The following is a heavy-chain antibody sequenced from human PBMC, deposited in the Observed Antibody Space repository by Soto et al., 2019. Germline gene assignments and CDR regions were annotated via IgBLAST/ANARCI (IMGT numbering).Heavy chain of an antibody. Sequence: QVQLVESGGGVVQPGRSLRLSCAASGFTFSNFGLHWVRQAPGKGPEWLAAISYDGSTEVYVDSVKGRFTISRDNPKNTPSLQMHTLRLDDTAVYYCAKGASRNFDLLLIYWGPGILVTVSS. J-gene: IGHJ4*02. D-gene: IGHD3-9*01. CDR1: GFTFSNFG. CDR2: ISYDGSTE. V-gene: IGHV3-30*18. CDR3: AKGASRNFDLLLIY.